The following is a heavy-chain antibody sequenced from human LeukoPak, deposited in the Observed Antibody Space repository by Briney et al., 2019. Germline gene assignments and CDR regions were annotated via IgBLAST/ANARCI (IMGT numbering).Heavy chain of an antibody. Sequence: ASVKVSCKASGYTFTSYGISWVRQAPGQGLEWMGWISAYNGNTNYAQKLQGRVTMTTDTSTSTAYMELRSLRSDDTAVYYCARDRGRYSSSSWFAPWGQGTLVTVSS. CDR1: GYTFTSYG. D-gene: IGHD6-6*01. CDR3: ARDRGRYSSSSWFAP. V-gene: IGHV1-18*01. J-gene: IGHJ5*02. CDR2: ISAYNGNT.